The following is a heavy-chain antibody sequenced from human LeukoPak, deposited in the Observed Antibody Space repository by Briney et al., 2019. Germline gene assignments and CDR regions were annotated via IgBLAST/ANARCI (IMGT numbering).Heavy chain of an antibody. Sequence: GGSLRLSCAASGFTFSSYAMSWVRQAPGKGLEWVSAISGSGGSAGSTYYADSVKGRFTISRDNSKNTLYLQMNSLKAEDTALYYCAKDQKNYYDNTGLDYWGQGTPVTVSS. V-gene: IGHV3-23*01. J-gene: IGHJ4*02. CDR1: GFTFSSYA. CDR3: AKDQKNYYDNTGLDY. D-gene: IGHD3-22*01. CDR2: ISGSGGSAGST.